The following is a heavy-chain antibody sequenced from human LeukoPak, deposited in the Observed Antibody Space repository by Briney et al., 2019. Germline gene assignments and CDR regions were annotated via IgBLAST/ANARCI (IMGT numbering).Heavy chain of an antibody. J-gene: IGHJ4*02. CDR3: ARDGAAAGTPFDY. CDR2: IYHSGST. D-gene: IGHD6-13*01. V-gene: IGHV4-30-2*01. Sequence: SQTLSPTYTVSGGSISSGGYYWSWSRQPPGKGLGWIGYIYHSGSTYYNPSLKSRVTISVDRSKNQFSLKLSSVTAADTAVYYCARDGAAAGTPFDYWGQGTLVTVSS. CDR1: GGSISSGGYY.